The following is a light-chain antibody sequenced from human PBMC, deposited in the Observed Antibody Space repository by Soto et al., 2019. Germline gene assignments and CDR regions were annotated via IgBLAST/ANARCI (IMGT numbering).Light chain of an antibody. V-gene: IGKV3-11*01. J-gene: IGKJ1*01. CDR3: QQRSSWPRT. Sequence: EIVLTQSPATLSLSPGVRATLSCRASQSVSSYLAWYQQKPGQVPRLVIYDASNRATGIPGRFSGSGSGTDFTLTISSLEPEDFGVYYCQQRSSWPRTFGQGTKVEIK. CDR2: DAS. CDR1: QSVSSY.